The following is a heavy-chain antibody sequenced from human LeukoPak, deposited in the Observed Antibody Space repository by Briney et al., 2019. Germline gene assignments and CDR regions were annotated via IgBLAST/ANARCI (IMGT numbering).Heavy chain of an antibody. CDR2: IIPIFGTA. CDR3: AKSASGSYYAAPDY. CDR1: GGTFSSYA. Sequence: SVKVSCKASGGTFSSYAISWVRQAPGQGLEWMGGIIPIFGTANYAQKFQGRVTITADESTSTAYMELSSLRSEDTAVYYCAKSASGSYYAAPDYWGQGTLVTVSS. J-gene: IGHJ4*02. D-gene: IGHD1-26*01. V-gene: IGHV1-69*01.